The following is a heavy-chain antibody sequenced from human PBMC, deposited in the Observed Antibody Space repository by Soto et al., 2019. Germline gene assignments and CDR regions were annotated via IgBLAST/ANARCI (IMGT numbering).Heavy chain of an antibody. CDR1: GYTFASYA. J-gene: IGHJ6*02. V-gene: IGHV1-46*01. D-gene: IGHD5-12*01. Sequence: ASVKVSCKASGYTFASYAMQWVRQAPGQGLEWMGIINPSGGSTSYAQKFRGRVTMTRDTSTSTVYMELSSLRSDDTAVYYCARGVEMATINDYYYGMDVWGQGTTVTVSS. CDR3: ARGVEMATINDYYYGMDV. CDR2: INPSGGST.